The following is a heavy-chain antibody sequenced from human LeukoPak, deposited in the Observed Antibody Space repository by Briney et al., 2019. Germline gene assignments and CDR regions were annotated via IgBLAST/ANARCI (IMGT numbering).Heavy chain of an antibody. V-gene: IGHV3-74*01. CDR1: GFTFSSYW. D-gene: IGHD6-19*01. CDR3: ASVGIAVAPSDAFDI. J-gene: IGHJ3*02. CDR2: INSDGSST. Sequence: GGSLRLSCAASGFTFSSYWMHGVRQAPGKGRVWVSRINSDGSSTIYADSVKGRFTIPRDNAKNTLYLQMNSLRAEDTAVYYCASVGIAVAPSDAFDIWGQGTMVTVSS.